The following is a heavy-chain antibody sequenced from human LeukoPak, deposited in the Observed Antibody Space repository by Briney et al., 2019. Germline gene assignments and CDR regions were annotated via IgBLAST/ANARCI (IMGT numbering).Heavy chain of an antibody. CDR1: GFTFSSYA. Sequence: PGGSLRLSCAASGFTFSSYAMSWVRQAPGKGLDWVSSINGGGGSTYYADSVKGRFTISRDNSKNTLYLQMNSLRAEDTAVYYCARDAADSENAFDIWGQGTMVTVSS. V-gene: IGHV3-23*01. D-gene: IGHD1-26*01. CDR2: INGGGGST. J-gene: IGHJ3*02. CDR3: ARDAADSENAFDI.